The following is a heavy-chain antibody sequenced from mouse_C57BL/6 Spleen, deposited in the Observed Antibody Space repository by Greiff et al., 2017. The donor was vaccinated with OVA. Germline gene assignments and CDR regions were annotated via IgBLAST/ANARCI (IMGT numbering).Heavy chain of an antibody. V-gene: IGHV7-3*01. CDR1: GFTFTDYY. D-gene: IGHD1-1*01. Sequence: EVKLVESGGGLVQPGGSLSLSCAASGFTFTDYYMSWVRQPPGKALEWLGFIRTNANGYTSEYSASVKGRFTISIDKSQSILYLQMSALRAEDSATYYCARPSYSCGSAMDYWGQGTSVTVSA. J-gene: IGHJ4*01. CDR2: IRTNANGYTS. CDR3: ARPSYSCGSAMDY.